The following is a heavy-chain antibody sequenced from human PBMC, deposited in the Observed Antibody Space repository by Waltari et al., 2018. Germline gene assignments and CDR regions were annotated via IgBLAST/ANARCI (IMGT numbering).Heavy chain of an antibody. Sequence: EVQLVESGGGLVKPGGSLTLSCAAAGFAFSSQGMNWDRQAPGRGPEWVYDIETTSSFIYYAGSVRGRFSISRDNALNSVYLHMNSLRADDTAVYYCARGTGTYLRSDGFDLWGPGTKVTVSS. J-gene: IGHJ3*01. CDR1: GFAFSSQG. CDR3: ARGTGTYLRSDGFDL. CDR2: IETTSSFI. V-gene: IGHV3-21*05.